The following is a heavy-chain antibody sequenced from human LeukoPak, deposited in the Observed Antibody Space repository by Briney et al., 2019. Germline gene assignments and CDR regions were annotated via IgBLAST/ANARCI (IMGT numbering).Heavy chain of an antibody. CDR1: GFIFSSYA. CDR3: ARGSTVTYFFDY. J-gene: IGHJ4*02. V-gene: IGHV3-21*01. CDR2: ISSSTSYI. Sequence: PGGSLRLSCAASGFIFSSYAMHWVRQAPGKGLEWVSSISSSTSYIYYADSVKGRFTISRDNAKNSLNLQMNSLRAEETAVYYCARGSTVTYFFDYWGQGTLVTVSS. D-gene: IGHD4-17*01.